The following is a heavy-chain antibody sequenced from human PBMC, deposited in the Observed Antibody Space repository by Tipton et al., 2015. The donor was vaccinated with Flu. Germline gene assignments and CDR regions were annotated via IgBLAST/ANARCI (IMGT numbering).Heavy chain of an antibody. CDR1: GASMNSYY. J-gene: IGHJ4*02. CDR3: ARDGDTALVPNY. D-gene: IGHD5-18*01. CDR2: VYHTGST. Sequence: TLSLTCSVSGASMNSYYWNWVRQAPGRGLEWLGYVYHTGSTNYNPSLKARATMSIDTSKNLFSLRLRPVTAADTGVYYCARDGDTALVPNYWGRGILVIVSS. V-gene: IGHV4-59*01.